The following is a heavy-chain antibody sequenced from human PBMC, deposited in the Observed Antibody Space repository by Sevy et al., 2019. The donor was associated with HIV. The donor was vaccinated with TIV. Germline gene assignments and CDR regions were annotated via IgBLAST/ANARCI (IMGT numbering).Heavy chain of an antibody. V-gene: IGHV3-21*01. D-gene: IGHD4-17*01. J-gene: IGHJ6*02. Sequence: GGSLRLSCAASGFTFSSYSMNWVRQAPGKGLEWVSTISSSSSYIYYADSVKGRFTISRDNAKNSLYLQMNSLRAEDTAVYYCARDGILTTVYYYYYYGMDVWGQGTTVTVSS. CDR1: GFTFSSYS. CDR2: ISSSSSYI. CDR3: ARDGILTTVYYYYYYGMDV.